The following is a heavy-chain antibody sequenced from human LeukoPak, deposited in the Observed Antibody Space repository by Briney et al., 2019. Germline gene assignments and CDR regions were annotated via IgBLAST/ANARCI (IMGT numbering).Heavy chain of an antibody. CDR2: IYYAGYT. D-gene: IGHD6-19*01. CDR1: GGSINGHY. CDR3: ARGSLAVAGYFDS. J-gene: IGHJ4*02. Sequence: PSETLSLTCTVSGGSINGHYWSWIRQPPGKGLEWIGFIYYAGYTNYNPSLKSLVTISVDTSKDQFSVELSSVTAADTALYYCARGSLAVAGYFDSWGQGTLVTVSS. V-gene: IGHV4-59*11.